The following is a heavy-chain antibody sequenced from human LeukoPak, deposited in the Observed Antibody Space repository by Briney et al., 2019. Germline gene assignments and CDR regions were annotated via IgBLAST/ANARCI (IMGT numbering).Heavy chain of an antibody. D-gene: IGHD2-8*01. J-gene: IGHJ4*02. CDR2: ISSSSDYI. Sequence: AGGSLRLSCAASGFTFSSYSMNWVRQAPGKGLEWVSSISSSSDYIYYADSVKGRFTISRDNAKNPLYLQMNSLRAEDTAVYYCARDGGYCTNGVCYLDYWGQGTLVTVSS. V-gene: IGHV3-21*01. CDR1: GFTFSSYS. CDR3: ARDGGYCTNGVCYLDY.